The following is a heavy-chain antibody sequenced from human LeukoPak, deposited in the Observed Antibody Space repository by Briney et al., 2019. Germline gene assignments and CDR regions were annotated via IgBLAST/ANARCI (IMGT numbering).Heavy chain of an antibody. CDR1: GGTFSSYA. Sequence: SVKVSCKASGGTFSSYAISWVRQAPGQGLEWMGGIIPMFGTANYAQKFQGRVTITADKSTSTAYMELSSLRSEDTAVYYCARGMGDSSGYRLDYWGQGTLVTVSS. D-gene: IGHD3-22*01. CDR3: ARGMGDSSGYRLDY. J-gene: IGHJ4*02. CDR2: IIPMFGTA. V-gene: IGHV1-69*06.